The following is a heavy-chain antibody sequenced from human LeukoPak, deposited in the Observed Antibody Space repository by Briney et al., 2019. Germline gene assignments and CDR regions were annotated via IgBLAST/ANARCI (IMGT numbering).Heavy chain of an antibody. Sequence: PGGSLRLSCAASGFTFSTYDMHWVQQGTGKGLQWVSAIGTADDTYYPGSVKGRFTISRENAKNSLYLQMNSLRAGDSAVHYCARKSVAGLDYWGQGTLVTVSS. D-gene: IGHD6-19*01. J-gene: IGHJ4*02. CDR2: IGTADDT. V-gene: IGHV3-13*01. CDR1: GFTFSTYD. CDR3: ARKSVAGLDY.